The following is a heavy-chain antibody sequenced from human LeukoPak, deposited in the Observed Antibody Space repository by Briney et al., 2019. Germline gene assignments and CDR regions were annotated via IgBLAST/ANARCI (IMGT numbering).Heavy chain of an antibody. CDR3: ARSGSGYIDY. CDR2: IRTGGTPI. Sequence: PGGSLRLSCAASGFTFSSYSMSWVRQAPGKGLEWVSYIRTGGTPIYYADSVKGRYTISRDNAKNSLYLQMNSLRDEDAAVYYCARSGSGYIDYWGQGTLVTVSS. D-gene: IGHD3-22*01. J-gene: IGHJ4*02. CDR1: GFTFSSYS. V-gene: IGHV3-48*02.